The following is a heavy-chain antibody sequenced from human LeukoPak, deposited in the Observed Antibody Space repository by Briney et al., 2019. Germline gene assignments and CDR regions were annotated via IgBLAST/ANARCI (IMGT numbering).Heavy chain of an antibody. Sequence: SETLSLTCPVSGGSISSTSYYWGWIRQPPGKGLEWIGSIYFSGNTYYNPSLKSRVTISVDTSKNQFSLKVSSVTAADTAVYYCARQSRLDIAATRLHFDYWGQGTLVTVSS. CDR1: GGSISSTSYY. D-gene: IGHD5-12*01. V-gene: IGHV4-39*01. CDR3: ARQSRLDIAATRLHFDY. CDR2: IYFSGNT. J-gene: IGHJ4*02.